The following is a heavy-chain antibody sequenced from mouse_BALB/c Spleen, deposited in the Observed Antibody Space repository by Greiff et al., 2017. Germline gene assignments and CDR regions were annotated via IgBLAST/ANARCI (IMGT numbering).Heavy chain of an antibody. V-gene: IGHV6-6*02. CDR1: GFTFSNYW. J-gene: IGHJ3*01. D-gene: IGHD2-14*01. CDR2: IRLKSNNYAT. CDR3: TRSYYRYDGFAY. Sequence: EVKVEESGGGLVQPGGSMKLSCVASGFTFSNYWMNWVRQSPEKGLEWVAEIRLKSNNYATHYAESVKGRFTISRDDSKSSVYLQMNNLRAEDTGIYYCTRSYYRYDGFAYWGQGTLVTVSA.